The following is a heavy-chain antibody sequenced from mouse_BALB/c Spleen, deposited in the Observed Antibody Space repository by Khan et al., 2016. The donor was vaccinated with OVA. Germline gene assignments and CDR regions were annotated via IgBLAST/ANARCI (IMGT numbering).Heavy chain of an antibody. CDR2: ISYSGST. CDR3: ARGNYYGYALDY. Sequence: EVKLEVSGPGLVKPSQSLSLTCTVNGYSITSNYAWNWIRQFPGNKLEWMGYISYSGSTNYNPSPKSRLSITRDTSKNQFFLLLHSVTTEDSATYYCARGNYYGYALDYWGQGTSVTVSS. CDR1: GYSITSNYA. D-gene: IGHD1-1*01. J-gene: IGHJ4*01. V-gene: IGHV3-2*02.